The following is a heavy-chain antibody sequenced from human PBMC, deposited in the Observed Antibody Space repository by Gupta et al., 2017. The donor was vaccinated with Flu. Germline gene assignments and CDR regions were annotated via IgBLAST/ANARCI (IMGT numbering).Heavy chain of an antibody. V-gene: IGHV3-23*01. CDR3: AKGRVLWFGESDY. J-gene: IGHJ4*02. Sequence: FGSYAMSWVRQAPGKGLEWVSTISGSEGNTYYVGSVKGRFTISRDNSKGTLYLQMNDLGAEDTALYYCAKGRVLWFGESDYWGQGSRVTVSS. D-gene: IGHD3-10*01. CDR1: FGSYA. CDR2: ISGSEGNT.